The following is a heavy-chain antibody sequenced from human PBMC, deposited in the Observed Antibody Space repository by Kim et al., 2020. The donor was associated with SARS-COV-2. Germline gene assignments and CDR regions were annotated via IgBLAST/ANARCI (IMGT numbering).Heavy chain of an antibody. J-gene: IGHJ4*02. CDR2: IKQDGSEN. CDR3: AGQGAGVPPRTDY. D-gene: IGHD2-2*01. CDR1: GFTFTNYG. Sequence: GGSLRLSCVASGFTFTNYGMTWVRQAPGKGLEWVANIKQDGSENYYVDSVKGRFTISRDNTQNSLYLQMNSLRAEDTAEYYCAGQGAGVPPRTDYWGQGTLVTVSS. V-gene: IGHV3-7*01.